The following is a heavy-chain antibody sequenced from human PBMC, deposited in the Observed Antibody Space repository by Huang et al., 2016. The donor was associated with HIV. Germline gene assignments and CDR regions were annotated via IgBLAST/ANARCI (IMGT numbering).Heavy chain of an antibody. CDR1: GFSFSSCN. J-gene: IGHJ4*02. Sequence: EEQLVESGGGLVQPGGSLRLSCAASGFSFSSCNMNWVRPGPGKGLEWLSYISETGSVITYADSGKGRFTVSRDNAKNSLYLQMDSLRAEDTAVYYCARGYSSSWLYNWGQGTLVTVSS. V-gene: IGHV3-48*01. CDR3: ARGYSSSWLYN. D-gene: IGHD6-13*01. CDR2: ISETGSVI.